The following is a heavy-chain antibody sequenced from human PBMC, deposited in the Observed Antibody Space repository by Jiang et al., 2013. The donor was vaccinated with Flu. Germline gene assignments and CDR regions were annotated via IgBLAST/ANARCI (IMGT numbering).Heavy chain of an antibody. CDR2: INHSGST. D-gene: IGHD6-19*01. V-gene: IGHV4-34*01. CDR1: GGSFSGYY. J-gene: IGHJ4*02. Sequence: LLKPSETLSLTCAVYGGSFSGYYWSWIRQPPGKGLEWIGEINHSGSTNYNPSLKSRVTISVDTSKNQFSLKLSSVTAADTAVYYCARGRRSSGWYNIPFFDYWGQGTLVTVSS. CDR3: ARGRRSSGWYNIPFFDY.